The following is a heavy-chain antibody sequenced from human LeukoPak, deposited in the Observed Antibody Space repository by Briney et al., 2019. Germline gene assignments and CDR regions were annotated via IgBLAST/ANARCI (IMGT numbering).Heavy chain of an antibody. D-gene: IGHD3-9*01. Sequence: PGGSLRLSCAASGFTFSSYAMSWVRQAPGKGLEWVSAISGSGGSTYYADSVKGRFTISKDNFKNTLYLQMNSLRAEDTAVYYCAKDLWANYDILTGYHYGMDVWGQGTTVTVSS. CDR3: AKDLWANYDILTGYHYGMDV. CDR2: ISGSGGST. J-gene: IGHJ6*02. CDR1: GFTFSSYA. V-gene: IGHV3-23*01.